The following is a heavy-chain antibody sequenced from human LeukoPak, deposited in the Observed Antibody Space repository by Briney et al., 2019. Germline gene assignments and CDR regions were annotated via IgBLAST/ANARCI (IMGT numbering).Heavy chain of an antibody. CDR2: IIPIFGTA. CDR3: ANYCSSTSCYAAFDI. Sequence: SVKVSCKASGGTFSSYAISLVRQAPGQGLEWMGGIIPIFGTANYAQKFQGRVTITADESTSTAYMELSSLRSEDTAVYYCANYCSSTSCYAAFDIWCQGTMVTVSS. CDR1: GGTFSSYA. V-gene: IGHV1-69*01. J-gene: IGHJ3*02. D-gene: IGHD2-2*01.